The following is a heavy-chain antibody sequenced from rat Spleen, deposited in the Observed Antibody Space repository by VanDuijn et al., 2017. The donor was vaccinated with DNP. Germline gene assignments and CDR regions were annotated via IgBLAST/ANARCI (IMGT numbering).Heavy chain of an antibody. J-gene: IGHJ1*01. Sequence: QVQLKESGPVLVQASETLSLTCTVSGFSLTNYGVIWVRKPPGKGLEWRGVMWSGGSTDYISALKSRLSISRDTSKNQVFLKMNSLQSEDTTTYYCARGGYSGEDWYFDFWGPGTMVTVSS. CDR1: GFSLTNYG. D-gene: IGHD1-1*01. CDR3: ARGGYSGEDWYFDF. CDR2: MWSGGST. V-gene: IGHV2-45*01.